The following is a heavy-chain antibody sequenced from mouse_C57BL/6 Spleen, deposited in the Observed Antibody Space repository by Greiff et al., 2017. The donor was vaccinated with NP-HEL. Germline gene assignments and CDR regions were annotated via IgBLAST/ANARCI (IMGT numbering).Heavy chain of an antibody. Sequence: EVKLQESGPGLVKPSQSLSLTCSVTGYSITSGYYWNWIRQFPGNKLEWMGYISYDGSNNYNPSLKNRISITRDTSKNQFFLKLNSVTTEDTATYYCAGRYYYGSSLYFDYWGQGTTLTVSS. CDR3: AGRYYYGSSLYFDY. J-gene: IGHJ2*01. V-gene: IGHV3-6*01. CDR2: ISYDGSN. D-gene: IGHD1-1*01. CDR1: GYSITSGYY.